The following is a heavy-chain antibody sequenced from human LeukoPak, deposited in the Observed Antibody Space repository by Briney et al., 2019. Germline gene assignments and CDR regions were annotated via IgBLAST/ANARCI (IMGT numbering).Heavy chain of an antibody. V-gene: IGHV3-48*01. CDR2: ISSNSSKT. CDR1: GFTFSDYS. D-gene: IGHD2-8*01. J-gene: IGHJ4*02. Sequence: GGSLRLSCAASGFTFSDYSMNWVRQAPGKGLEWISYISSNSSKTYYADSVKGRFTISRDDAKSSLYLQMNSLRAEDTAVYYCAEVVLRGQGTLATVSS. CDR3: AEVVL.